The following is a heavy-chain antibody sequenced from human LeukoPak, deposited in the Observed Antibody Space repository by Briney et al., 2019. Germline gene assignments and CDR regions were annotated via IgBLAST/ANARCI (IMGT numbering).Heavy chain of an antibody. J-gene: IGHJ4*02. V-gene: IGHV4-59*01. D-gene: IGHD2-15*01. CDR3: ARDFGSEGYFDY. CDR1: GGSISYYY. Sequence: SETLSLTCTVSGGSISYYYWSWIRQPPGKGLEWIGYIYYSGSTNYNPSLKSRVTISVDTSKNRFSLRLSSVTAADTAVYYCARDFGSEGYFDYWGQGTLVTVSS. CDR2: IYYSGST.